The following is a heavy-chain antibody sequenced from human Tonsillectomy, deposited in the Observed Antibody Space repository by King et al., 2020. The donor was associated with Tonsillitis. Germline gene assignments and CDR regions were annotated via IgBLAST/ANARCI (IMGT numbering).Heavy chain of an antibody. Sequence: LQLQESGPVLLNPSETLPLTCTVSGSSISSSSYYWAWVRQPPGAGLEWIVNIFISGSTYYNPSLKSRVTIFLDTSKNQFSLKLSPMTAADTAVYYCCRQPRDDFLNGYFDSYFDYWGQGTLVSVSS. CDR1: GSSISSSSYY. D-gene: IGHD3-3*01. J-gene: IGHJ4*02. V-gene: IGHV4-39*01. CDR2: IFISGST. CDR3: CRQPRDDFLNGYFDSYFDY.